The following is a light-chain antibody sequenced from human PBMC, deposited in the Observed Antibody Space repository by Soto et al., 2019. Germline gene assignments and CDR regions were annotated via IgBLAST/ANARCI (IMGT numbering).Light chain of an antibody. J-gene: IGKJ1*01. V-gene: IGKV1-5*01. CDR2: HAS. CDR3: QHYNSYPWT. CDR1: QTINNW. Sequence: DIQMTQSPSTLSASIGDRVTITCRASQTINNWLAWYQQKPGKAPNLLIYHASNLETGVPSXXXXXXXXXXXXXXXXXXXPDDXATYYCQHYNSYPWTFGQGTKVEXK.